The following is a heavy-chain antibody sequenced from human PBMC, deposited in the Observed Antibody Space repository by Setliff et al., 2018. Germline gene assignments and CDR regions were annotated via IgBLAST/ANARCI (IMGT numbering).Heavy chain of an antibody. CDR2: IKEDGSEK. CDR3: VRDFTVDAYCGGDCYPDLIDY. V-gene: IGHV3-7*01. J-gene: IGHJ4*02. Sequence: PGGSLRLSCAASRFTFSNYWMSWVRQAPGKGLEWVANIKEDGSEKYYVDSVKGRFTISRDNAKNSLDLQMDSLRGEDTAVYYCVRDFTVDAYCGGDCYPDLIDYWGQGTLVTVSS. CDR1: RFTFSNYW. D-gene: IGHD2-21*02.